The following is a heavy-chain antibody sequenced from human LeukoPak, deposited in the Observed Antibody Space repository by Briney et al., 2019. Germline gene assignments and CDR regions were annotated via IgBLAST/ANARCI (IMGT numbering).Heavy chain of an antibody. CDR2: INWNGGST. V-gene: IGHV3-20*04. D-gene: IGHD5-12*01. Sequence: GGSLRLSCAASGFTFDDYGMSWVRQAPGNGLEWVSGINWNGGSTGDADSVKSRFTISRDNAKNSLYLQMNSRRAEDTALYYCARASYSGYDSYYWGQGTQVTVSA. J-gene: IGHJ4*02. CDR1: GFTFDDYG. CDR3: ARASYSGYDSYY.